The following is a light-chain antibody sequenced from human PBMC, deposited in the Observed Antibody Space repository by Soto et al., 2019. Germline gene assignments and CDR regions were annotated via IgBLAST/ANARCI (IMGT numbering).Light chain of an antibody. V-gene: IGLV2-14*01. CDR3: SSYTSSSTPWV. Sequence: QSVLTQPASVSGSPGQSITISCTGTSSDVGGYNYVSWYQQHPGKAPKLMIYDVSNRPSGVSNRFSGSKSGNTASLTISGLQAEDEAVYYCSSYTSSSTPWVFGGGTKVTVL. CDR1: SSDVGGYNY. CDR2: DVS. J-gene: IGLJ3*02.